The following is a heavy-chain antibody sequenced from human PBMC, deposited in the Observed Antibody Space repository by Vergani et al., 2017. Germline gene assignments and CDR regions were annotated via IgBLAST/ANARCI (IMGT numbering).Heavy chain of an antibody. CDR1: GFTFSSYD. CDR3: ARADIVRGAVAFDI. CDR2: IGTAGDT. V-gene: IGHV3-13*01. Sequence: EVQLVESGGGLVQPGGSLRLSCAASGFTFSSYDMHWVRQATGKGLEWVSAIGTAGDTYYPGSVKGRCTISRENAKNSLYLQMNSLRAEDTAVYYCARADIVRGAVAFDIWGQGTMVTVSS. D-gene: IGHD2-15*01. J-gene: IGHJ3*02.